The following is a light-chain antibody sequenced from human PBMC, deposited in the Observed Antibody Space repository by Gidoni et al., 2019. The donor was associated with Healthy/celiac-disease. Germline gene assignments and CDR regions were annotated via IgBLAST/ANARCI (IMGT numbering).Light chain of an antibody. Sequence: DIVMTHSPASLAVSLGERATINCKSSQIVLYSSNNKNYLAWYQQKPGQPPKLLIYWASTRESGVPDRFSGSGSGTDFTLNISRLQAEDVAVYYCQQYYSTPRSFGQGTKLEIK. J-gene: IGKJ2*04. CDR3: QQYYSTPRS. V-gene: IGKV4-1*01. CDR2: WAS. CDR1: QIVLYSSNNKNY.